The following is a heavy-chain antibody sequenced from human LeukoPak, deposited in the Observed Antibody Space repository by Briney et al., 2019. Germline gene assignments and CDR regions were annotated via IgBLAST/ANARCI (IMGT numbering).Heavy chain of an antibody. J-gene: IGHJ3*02. Sequence: PSETLSLTCTVSGGSISSGTYYWGWIRQPPGKGLEWIGSVRYDGSTYYNPSLESRVTISVDTSKNQFSLKLSSVTAADTAVYYCARDHGRNDAFDIWGQGTMVTVSS. V-gene: IGHV4-39*07. CDR2: VRYDGST. D-gene: IGHD1-14*01. CDR1: GGSISSGTYY. CDR3: ARDHGRNDAFDI.